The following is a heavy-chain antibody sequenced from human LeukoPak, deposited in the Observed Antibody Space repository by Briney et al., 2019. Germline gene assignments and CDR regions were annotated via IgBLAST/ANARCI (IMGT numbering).Heavy chain of an antibody. CDR1: GGTFSSYA. CDR3: AGEDILTGYINWFDP. V-gene: IGHV1-69*04. D-gene: IGHD3-9*01. Sequence: SVKVSCKASGGTFSSYAISWVRQGPGQGLEWMGRIIPIFGIANYAQKFQGRVTITADKSTSTAYMELSSLRSEDTAVYYCAGEDILTGYINWFDPWGQGTLVTVSS. J-gene: IGHJ5*02. CDR2: IIPIFGIA.